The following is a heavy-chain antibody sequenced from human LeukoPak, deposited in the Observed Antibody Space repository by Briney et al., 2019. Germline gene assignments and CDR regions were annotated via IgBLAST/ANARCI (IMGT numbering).Heavy chain of an antibody. J-gene: IGHJ3*02. CDR2: IYSGGIT. CDR3: AKARAGGAFDI. Sequence: GGSLRLSCAASGFTVTTNYMSWVRQAPGKGLEWVSVIYSGGITYYADSVKGRFTISRDNSKNTLYLQMNSLRAEDTAVYYCAKARAGGAFDIWGQGTMVTVSS. V-gene: IGHV3-53*01. D-gene: IGHD3-10*01. CDR1: GFTVTTNY.